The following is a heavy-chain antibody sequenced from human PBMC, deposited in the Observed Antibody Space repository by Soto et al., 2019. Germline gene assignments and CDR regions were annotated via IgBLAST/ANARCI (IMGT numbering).Heavy chain of an antibody. V-gene: IGHV1-69*08. CDR3: ARDQGPYCSGGSCYGFDYYYGMDV. CDR1: GGTFSSYT. Sequence: QVQLVQSGAEVKKPGSSVKVSCKASGGTFSSYTISWVRQAPGQGLEWMGRIIPILGIANYAQKFQGRVTITADKSTSTAYMELSSLRSEDTAVYYCARDQGPYCSGGSCYGFDYYYGMDVWGQGTTVTVSS. CDR2: IIPILGIA. D-gene: IGHD2-15*01. J-gene: IGHJ6*02.